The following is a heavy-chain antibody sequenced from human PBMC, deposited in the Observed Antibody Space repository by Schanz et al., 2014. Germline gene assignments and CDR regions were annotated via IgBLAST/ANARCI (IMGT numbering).Heavy chain of an antibody. J-gene: IGHJ2*01. CDR2: ISASGGTT. Sequence: EVQLVESGGGLVQPGGSQRLSCAASGFTFRDYAISWVRQAPGKGLEWVSVISASGGTTYYADSVKGRFTISRDNAKNSLFLQMHSLRADDTAVYYCARSTYYDILTGQTHTRVDVRYFDLWGRGTLVTVSS. D-gene: IGHD3-9*01. V-gene: IGHV3-23*04. CDR1: GFTFRDYA. CDR3: ARSTYYDILTGQTHTRVDVRYFDL.